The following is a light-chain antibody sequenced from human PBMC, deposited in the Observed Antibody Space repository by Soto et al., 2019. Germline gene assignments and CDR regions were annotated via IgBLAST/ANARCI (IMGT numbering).Light chain of an antibody. CDR3: QKYNNWPPT. CDR2: GAS. CDR1: QSVSSN. J-gene: IGKJ1*01. Sequence: EIVMTQSPATPSVSPGERATLSCRASQSVSSNLAWYQQKPGQAPRLLIYGASTRATGIPARFSGSGSGTEFTLTISSLQSEDFAVYYCQKYNNWPPTFGQGTKV. V-gene: IGKV3-15*01.